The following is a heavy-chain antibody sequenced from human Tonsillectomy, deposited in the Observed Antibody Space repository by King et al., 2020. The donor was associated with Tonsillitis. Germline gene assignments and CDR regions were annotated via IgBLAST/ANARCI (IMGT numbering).Heavy chain of an antibody. CDR3: PRRGGNSKGANDAFDI. J-gene: IGHJ3*02. Sequence: QLQESGPGLVKPSETLSLTCTVSGGSISSSSYYWGWLRQPPGKGLEWIGSYYYSWCTYYNPSLKSRVTISVDTSKKQLSLKLSAVTAAVTAVYNWPRRGGNSKGANDAFDIWGEGTMVTVSS. V-gene: IGHV4-39*01. CDR2: YYYSWCT. CDR1: GGSISSSSYY. D-gene: IGHD3-16*01.